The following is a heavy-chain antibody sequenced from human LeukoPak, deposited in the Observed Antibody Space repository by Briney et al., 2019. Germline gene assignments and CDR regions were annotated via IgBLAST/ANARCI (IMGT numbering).Heavy chain of an antibody. Sequence: SETLSLTCTVSGGSLSSGDYYWSWIRQPPGKGLEWIGYIYYSGSTYYNPSLKSRVTISVDTSKNQFSLKLSSVTAADTAVYYCARGSWDDYSNERWFDPWGQGTLVTVSS. V-gene: IGHV4-30-4*08. CDR2: IYYSGST. CDR1: GGSLSSGDYY. J-gene: IGHJ5*02. CDR3: ARGSWDDYSNERWFDP. D-gene: IGHD4-11*01.